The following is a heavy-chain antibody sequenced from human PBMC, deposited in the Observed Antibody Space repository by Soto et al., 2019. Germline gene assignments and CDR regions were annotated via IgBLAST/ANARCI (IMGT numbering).Heavy chain of an antibody. CDR2: IYYRAMP. V-gene: IGHV4-30-4*01. J-gene: IGHJ4*02. D-gene: IGHD6-25*01. CDR1: GGSISRGDYY. Sequence: SETLSLTCNVSGGSISRGDYYWRWLRQPPGKGLEWIGYIYYRAMPYYNPYLKSRVSISVDTSKNQFSLKMTSVTAADTAVYYCARGSALLFYYFDYWGQGTPVTVSS. CDR3: ARGSALLFYYFDY.